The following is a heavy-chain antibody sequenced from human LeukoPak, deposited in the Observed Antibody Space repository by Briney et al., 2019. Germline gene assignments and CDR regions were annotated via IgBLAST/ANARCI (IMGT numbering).Heavy chain of an antibody. Sequence: SETLSLTCTVSGGSISSYYWSWIRQPPGKGLEWIGYIYYSGSTNYNPSLKSRVTISVDTSKNQFSLKLSSVTAADTAVYYCQLDFWSGYYALEYGMDVWGQGTTVTVSS. CDR2: IYYSGST. CDR3: QLDFWSGYYALEYGMDV. J-gene: IGHJ6*02. V-gene: IGHV4-59*12. CDR1: GGSISSYY. D-gene: IGHD3-3*01.